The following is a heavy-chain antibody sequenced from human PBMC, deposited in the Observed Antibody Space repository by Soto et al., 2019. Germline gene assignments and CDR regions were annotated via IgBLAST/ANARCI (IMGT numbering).Heavy chain of an antibody. J-gene: IGHJ4*02. Sequence: QVQLVQSGAEVKKPGASVRVSCKASGYTFTSYYIHWVRQAPGQGLEWMAIVNPTGGSTNYAQKFQGRITVTFDTSTSTVFMEQNSLRYEVTAVYYCARHLAAGDSWGQGTLVTVSS. CDR2: VNPTGGST. CDR1: GYTFTSYY. V-gene: IGHV1-46*03. D-gene: IGHD6-25*01. CDR3: ARHLAAGDS.